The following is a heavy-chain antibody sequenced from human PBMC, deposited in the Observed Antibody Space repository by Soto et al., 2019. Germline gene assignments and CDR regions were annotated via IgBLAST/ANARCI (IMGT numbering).Heavy chain of an antibody. Sequence: GESLKISCKTSGYNFAGYWIGWVRQMPGKGLEWLGIIFPGDSDTKYSPSFQGQVIISADKSIRTAYLQWSSLKASDTAIYYCARQSGMAVWAQGTTVTVSS. CDR1: GYNFAGYW. D-gene: IGHD5-12*01. V-gene: IGHV5-51*01. CDR2: IFPGDSDT. J-gene: IGHJ6*02. CDR3: ARQSGMAV.